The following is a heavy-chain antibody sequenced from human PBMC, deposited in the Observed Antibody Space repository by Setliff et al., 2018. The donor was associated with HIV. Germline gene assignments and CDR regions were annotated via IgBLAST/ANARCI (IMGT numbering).Heavy chain of an antibody. CDR3: GTYYYGSGKIDY. J-gene: IGHJ4*02. D-gene: IGHD3-10*01. V-gene: IGHV3-23*01. CDR1: RFSFSSYA. CDR2: ISGSGGKT. Sequence: PGGSLRLSCAAARFSFSSYAMSWVRQAPGKGLEWVSVISGSGGKTDYADSVKGRFTISRDNSKSTLFLQMNSLRAEDTAVYYCGTYYYGSGKIDYWGQGTLVTVSS.